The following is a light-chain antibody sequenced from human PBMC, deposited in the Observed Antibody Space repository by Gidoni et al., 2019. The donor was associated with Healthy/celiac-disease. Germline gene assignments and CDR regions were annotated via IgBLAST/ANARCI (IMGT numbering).Light chain of an antibody. J-gene: IGKJ5*01. CDR3: QQYYSTPLS. CDR2: WAS. Sequence: DIVMTQSPDSLAVSLGERATINCKSSQSVLYSSNNKNYLAWYQQKPGQPPKLLIDWASTRESGVPDRFSGSGSGTDFTLTISSLQAEDVAVYYCQQYYSTPLSFGQGTRLEIK. V-gene: IGKV4-1*01. CDR1: QSVLYSSNNKNY.